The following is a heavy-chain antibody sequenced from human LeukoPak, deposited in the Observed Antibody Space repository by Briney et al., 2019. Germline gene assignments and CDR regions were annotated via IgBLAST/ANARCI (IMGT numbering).Heavy chain of an antibody. CDR1: GFTFSSYG. J-gene: IGHJ3*02. V-gene: IGHV3-7*01. Sequence: GRSLRLSCAASGFTFSSYGMHWVRQAPGKELEWVANIKQDGSEKYYVDSVKGRFTISRDNAKNSLYLQMNSLRAEDTAVYYCASRFYGTGAFDIWGQGTMVTVSS. CDR3: ASRFYGTGAFDI. D-gene: IGHD3-10*01. CDR2: IKQDGSEK.